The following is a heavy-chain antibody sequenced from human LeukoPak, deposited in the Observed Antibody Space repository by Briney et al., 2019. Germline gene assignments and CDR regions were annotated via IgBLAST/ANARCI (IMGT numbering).Heavy chain of an antibody. CDR1: GGSIGSYY. J-gene: IGHJ6*03. CDR2: IYTSGST. Sequence: SETLSLTCTVSGGSIGSYYWSWIRQPAGKGLEWIGRIYTSGSTNYSPSLKSRVTMSVDTSKNQFSLKLSSVTAADTAVYYCAREFPYYYDSSGYYTLGYYYYMDVWGKGTTVTVSS. V-gene: IGHV4-4*07. D-gene: IGHD3-22*01. CDR3: AREFPYYYDSSGYYTLGYYYYMDV.